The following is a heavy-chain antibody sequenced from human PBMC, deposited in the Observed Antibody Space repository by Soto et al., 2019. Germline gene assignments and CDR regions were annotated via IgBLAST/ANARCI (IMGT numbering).Heavy chain of an antibody. Sequence: PGGSLRLSCAASGFTFSDYYISWIRQAPGKGLEWVSYISSSDTIISYADSVKGRFTISRDNAKNSLYLQMNSLRAEDTAVYYCARDLGYYDSSGYFDYWGQGTLVTVSS. CDR3: ARDLGYYDSSGYFDY. CDR1: GFTFSDYY. D-gene: IGHD3-22*01. V-gene: IGHV3-11*01. CDR2: ISSSDTII. J-gene: IGHJ4*02.